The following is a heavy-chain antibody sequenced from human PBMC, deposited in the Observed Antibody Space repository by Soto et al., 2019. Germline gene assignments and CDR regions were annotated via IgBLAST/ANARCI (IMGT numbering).Heavy chain of an antibody. CDR3: ARYGQYRTDGFDI. J-gene: IGHJ3*02. CDR2: LSRGGGST. Sequence: EAQLLESGGELIQPGGSLRLSCAASGCTYSSHGMSWVRQAPGKGLEWIAGLSRGGGSTYYADSVKGRFTISRDNSKNTLDLIMNSLRVEDTALYYCARYGQYRTDGFDIWGQGTMVTVSS. V-gene: IGHV3-23*01. D-gene: IGHD3-10*01. CDR1: GCTYSSHG.